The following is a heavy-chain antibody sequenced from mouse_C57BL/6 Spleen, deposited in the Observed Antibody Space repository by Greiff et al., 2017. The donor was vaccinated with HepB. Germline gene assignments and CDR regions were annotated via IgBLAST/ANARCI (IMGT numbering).Heavy chain of an antibody. CDR1: GYTFTDYY. Sequence: EVQLQQSGPELVKPGASVKISCKASGYTFTDYYMNWVKQSHGKSLEWIGDINPNNGGTSYNQKFKGKATLTVDKSSSTAYMELRSLTSEDSAVYYCASPLAKGGYWGQGTTLTVSS. J-gene: IGHJ2*01. D-gene: IGHD1-1*01. CDR2: INPNNGGT. V-gene: IGHV1-26*01. CDR3: ASPLAKGGY.